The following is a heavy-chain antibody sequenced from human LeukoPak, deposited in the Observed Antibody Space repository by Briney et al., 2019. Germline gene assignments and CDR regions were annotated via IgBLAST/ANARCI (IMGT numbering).Heavy chain of an antibody. J-gene: IGHJ3*02. CDR2: INAGNGNT. D-gene: IGHD3-10*01. CDR1: GYTFTSYA. Sequence: ASVKVSCKASGYTFTSYAMHWVRQAPGQRLEWMGWINAGNGNTKYSQKFQGRVTITRDTSASTAYMELSSLGSEDTAVYYCARSLMVRGVMSYAFDIWGQGTMVTVSS. V-gene: IGHV1-3*01. CDR3: ARSLMVRGVMSYAFDI.